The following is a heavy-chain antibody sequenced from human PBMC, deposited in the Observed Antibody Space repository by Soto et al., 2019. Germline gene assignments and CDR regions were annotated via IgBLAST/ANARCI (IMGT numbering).Heavy chain of an antibody. V-gene: IGHV4-39*01. CDR2: IYSIAST. Sequence: QLQLQESGPGLVKPSETLSLTCTVSGCSISSSSYWGWIRQPPGKGLEWIGSIYSIASTYYNPSLKSRVTISVDTSKNQYSLKLSSVTAADTAVYYCRRSSRYSADVWGQGTTVTVSS. CDR1: GCSISSSSY. D-gene: IGHD6-13*01. J-gene: IGHJ6*02. CDR3: RRSSRYSADV.